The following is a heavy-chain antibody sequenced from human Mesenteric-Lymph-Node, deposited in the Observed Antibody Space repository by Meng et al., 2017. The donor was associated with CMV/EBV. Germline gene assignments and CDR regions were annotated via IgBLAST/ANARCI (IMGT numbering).Heavy chain of an antibody. CDR1: GYTFTSYA. CDR3: AREGEWLRSGSFDY. V-gene: IGHV1-3*01. CDR2: INAGNGST. J-gene: IGHJ4*02. Sequence: KASGYTFTSYAMHWVRQAPGQRLEWMGWINAGNGSTKYSQKFQGRVTITRDTSASTAYMELSSLRSEDTAVYYCAREGEWLRSGSFDYWGQGTLVTVSS. D-gene: IGHD5-12*01.